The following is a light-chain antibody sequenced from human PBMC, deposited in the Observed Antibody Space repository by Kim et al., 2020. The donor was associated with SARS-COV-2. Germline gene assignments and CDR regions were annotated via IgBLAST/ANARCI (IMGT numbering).Light chain of an antibody. CDR3: AAWDDSLNGRV. CDR2: GNN. J-gene: IGLJ3*02. CDR1: TSNIGSTQ. Sequence: GQRVTISCSGSTSNIGSTQVLWYQQVPGAAPKLLIYGNNQRPSGVPDRFSGSKSGTSASLAINGLQSEDEADYYCAAWDDSLNGRVFGGGTKLSVL. V-gene: IGLV1-44*01.